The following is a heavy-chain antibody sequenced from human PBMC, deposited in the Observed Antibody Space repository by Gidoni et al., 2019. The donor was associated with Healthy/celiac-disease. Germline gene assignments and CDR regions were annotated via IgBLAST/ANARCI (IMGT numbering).Heavy chain of an antibody. Sequence: QVQLQQWGAGLLKPSETLSLTCAVYGGSFSGYYWSWIRKPPGKGLEWIGEIKHSGSTNYNPSLKSRVTISVDTSKNQFSLKLSSVTAADTAVYYCARVIGFDPWGQGTLVTVSS. J-gene: IGHJ5*02. CDR3: ARVIGFDP. V-gene: IGHV4-34*01. D-gene: IGHD3-22*01. CDR2: IKHSGST. CDR1: GGSFSGYY.